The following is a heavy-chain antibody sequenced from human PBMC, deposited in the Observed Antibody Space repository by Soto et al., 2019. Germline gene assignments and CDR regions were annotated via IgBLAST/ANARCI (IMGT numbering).Heavy chain of an antibody. CDR2: VYYSGST. V-gene: IGHV4-59*08. J-gene: IGHJ3*02. Sequence: QVQLQESGPGLVKPSETLSLTCTVSGGSISGYYWSWIRQAPGKGLEWIGNVYYSGSTNYNPSLKSRITISVDTSKNQFSLKLSSVTAADTAVYYCATQTYSERYYGLYAFQIWGQGTMVTVS. CDR3: ATQTYSERYYGLYAFQI. D-gene: IGHD1-26*01. CDR1: GGSISGYY.